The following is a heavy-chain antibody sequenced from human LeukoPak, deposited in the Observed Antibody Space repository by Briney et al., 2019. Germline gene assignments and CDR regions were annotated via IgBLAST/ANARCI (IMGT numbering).Heavy chain of an antibody. CDR3: ARAIRVRGVIIYYYYMDV. J-gene: IGHJ6*03. CDR1: GGTFSSYA. Sequence: GASVKVSCKASGGTFSSYAINWVRQATGQGLEWMGWMNPNSGNTGYAQKFQGRVTMTRNTSISTAYMELSSLRSEDTAVYYCARAIRVRGVIIYYYYMDVWGKGTTVTVSS. D-gene: IGHD3-10*01. CDR2: MNPNSGNT. V-gene: IGHV1-8*02.